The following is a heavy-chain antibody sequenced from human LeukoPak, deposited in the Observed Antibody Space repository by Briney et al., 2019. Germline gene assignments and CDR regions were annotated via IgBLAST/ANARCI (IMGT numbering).Heavy chain of an antibody. V-gene: IGHV4-59*01. Sequence: KPSETLSLTCTVSGGSISSYYWSWIRQPPGKGLEWIGYIYYSGSTNYNPSLKSRVTISVDTSKNQFSLKLSSVTAADTAVYYCAREVRYGDYRHGYFDYWGQGTLVTVSS. J-gene: IGHJ4*02. CDR1: GGSISSYY. D-gene: IGHD4-17*01. CDR2: IYYSGST. CDR3: AREVRYGDYRHGYFDY.